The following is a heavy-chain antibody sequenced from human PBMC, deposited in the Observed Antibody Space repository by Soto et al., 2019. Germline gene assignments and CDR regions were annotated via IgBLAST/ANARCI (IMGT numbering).Heavy chain of an antibody. V-gene: IGHV4-59*01. CDR2: IYYSGST. J-gene: IGHJ6*02. CDR1: GVSISSYC. CDR3: ARRRNYYYGMDV. Sequence: SETLSLTCAVYGVSISSYCWSWIRQPPGKGLEWIGYIYYSGSTNYNPSPKSRVTISVDTSKNQFSLKLSSVTAADTAVYYCARRRNYYYGMDVWGQGTTVTVSS.